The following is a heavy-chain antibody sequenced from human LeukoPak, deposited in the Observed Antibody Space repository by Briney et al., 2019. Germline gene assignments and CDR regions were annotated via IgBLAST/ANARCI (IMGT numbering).Heavy chain of an antibody. V-gene: IGHV3-23*01. D-gene: IGHD5-18*01. CDR1: GFTFSTYA. J-gene: IGHJ4*02. CDR3: AKDRRNTYGYSFDY. Sequence: GGSLRLSCAASGFTFSTYAITWVRQGPGKGLEWVSAIRPDGDRTYYANSVRGRFTISRDNSKNTLYLQMNSLRAEDTAVYYCAKDRRNTYGYSFDYWGQGTLVTVSS. CDR2: IRPDGDRT.